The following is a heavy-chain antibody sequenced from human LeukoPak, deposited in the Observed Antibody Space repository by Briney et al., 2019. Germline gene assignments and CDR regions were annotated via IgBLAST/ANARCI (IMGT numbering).Heavy chain of an antibody. CDR1: GGSISSGGYS. D-gene: IGHD2-15*01. V-gene: IGHV4-30-4*08. J-gene: IGHJ4*02. CDR3: VLAPNSNWFDF. Sequence: SETLSLTCTVSGGSISSGGYSWSWIRQHPGKGLEWIGYIYYSGSTYYNPSLKSRVTMSIDTSKKQFFLKLRSVTAADTAVYYCVLAPNSNWFDFWGQGTLVTVSS. CDR2: IYYSGST.